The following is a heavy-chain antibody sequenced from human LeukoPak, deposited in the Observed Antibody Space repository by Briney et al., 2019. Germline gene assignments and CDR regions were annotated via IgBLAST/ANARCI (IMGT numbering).Heavy chain of an antibody. V-gene: IGHV5-51*01. CDR1: GYSFTNNW. D-gene: IGHD2-15*01. CDR2: IYPGDSDT. J-gene: IGHJ4*02. Sequence: GESLQISCKGSGYSFTNNWIGWVRQMPGKGLEWMGIIYPGDSDTRYSPSFQGQVTISADKSISTAYLRWSSLKASDTAMYYCARLSPFCRIKGDGTCYSDYWGQGTLVTVSS. CDR3: ARLSPFCRIKGDGTCYSDY.